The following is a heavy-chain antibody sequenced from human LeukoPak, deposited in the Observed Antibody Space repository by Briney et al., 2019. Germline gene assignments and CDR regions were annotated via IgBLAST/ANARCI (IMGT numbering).Heavy chain of an antibody. CDR2: IHYRGST. CDR3: ARMRDDYSFDY. J-gene: IGHJ4*02. CDR1: DGSISSDY. Sequence: PSETLSLTCTVADGSISSDYWSWIRQPPGKGLEWIGYIHYRGSTNYNPSLKSRVTISVDTSKNQFSLKLSSVTAADTAVYYCARMRDDYSFDYWGQGTLVTVSS. V-gene: IGHV4-59*01. D-gene: IGHD4-11*01.